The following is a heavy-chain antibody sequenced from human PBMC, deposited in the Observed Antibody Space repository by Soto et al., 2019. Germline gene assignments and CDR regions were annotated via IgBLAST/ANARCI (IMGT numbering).Heavy chain of an antibody. Sequence: EVQLVESGGGLVQPGGSLRLSCAASGFTVSSNYMSWVRQAPGKGLEWVSVIYSGGSTYYADSVKGRFTISRDNSKNTLYRQMNSLRAEDTAVYYCARDSYAYDILTTYYYYYYMYVWGKGTTVTVSS. CDR1: GFTVSSNY. J-gene: IGHJ6*03. CDR3: ARDSYAYDILTTYYYYYYMYV. V-gene: IGHV3-66*01. D-gene: IGHD3-9*01. CDR2: IYSGGST.